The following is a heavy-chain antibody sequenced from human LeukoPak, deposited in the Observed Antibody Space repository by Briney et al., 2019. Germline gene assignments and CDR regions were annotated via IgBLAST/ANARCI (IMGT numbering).Heavy chain of an antibody. Sequence: GGSLRLSCAASGFTFSSYEMNWVRQAPGKGLEWVSYISSSGSTIYYADSVKGRFTIPRDNAKNSLYLQMNSLRAEDTAVYYCARSAGFGIVVVPAAVDYWGQGTLVTVSS. CDR1: GFTFSSYE. J-gene: IGHJ4*02. CDR3: ARSAGFGIVVVPAAVDY. CDR2: ISSSGSTI. D-gene: IGHD2-2*01. V-gene: IGHV3-48*03.